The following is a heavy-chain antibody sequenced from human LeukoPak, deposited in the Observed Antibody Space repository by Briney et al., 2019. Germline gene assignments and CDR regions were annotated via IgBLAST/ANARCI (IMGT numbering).Heavy chain of an antibody. Sequence: PGGSLRLSCAASGFTFRSYSMKWVRQAPGKGLEWVSFFSSSSSTIYYADSVKGRFTISRDNAKNSLYLKMNSLRAEDTAVYYCARDRGGSYSAIDYWGQGTLVTVSS. CDR1: GFTFRSYS. J-gene: IGHJ4*02. CDR2: FSSSSSTI. D-gene: IGHD1-26*01. V-gene: IGHV3-48*04. CDR3: ARDRGGSYSAIDY.